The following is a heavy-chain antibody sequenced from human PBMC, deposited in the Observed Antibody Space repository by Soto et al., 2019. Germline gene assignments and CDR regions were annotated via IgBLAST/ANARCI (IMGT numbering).Heavy chain of an antibody. V-gene: IGHV3-30*18. CDR1: GFTFSSYG. J-gene: IGHJ4*02. Sequence: VGSLRLSCAASGFTFSSYGMHWVRQAPGKGLEWVAVISYDGSNKYYADSVKGRFTISRDNSKNTLYLQMNSLRAEDTAVYYCAKDFGYCTNGVCYTGSFDYWGQGTLVTVSS. CDR3: AKDFGYCTNGVCYTGSFDY. CDR2: ISYDGSNK. D-gene: IGHD2-8*01.